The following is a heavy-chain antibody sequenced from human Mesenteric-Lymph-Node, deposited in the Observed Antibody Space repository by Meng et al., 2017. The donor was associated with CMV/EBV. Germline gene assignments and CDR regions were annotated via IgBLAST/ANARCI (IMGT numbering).Heavy chain of an antibody. V-gene: IGHV3-11*01. CDR2: ISASGSNI. CDR1: GFAFSDYY. Sequence: SGFAFSDYYMSWNRQAAGKGLEWLSFISASGSNIWYADSVRGRFTFSRDNAKNSLYLQMNSLRTEDTAVYYCARVVGGSAFWYFDLWGRGTLVTVSS. J-gene: IGHJ2*01. CDR3: ARVVGGSAFWYFDL. D-gene: IGHD3-10*01.